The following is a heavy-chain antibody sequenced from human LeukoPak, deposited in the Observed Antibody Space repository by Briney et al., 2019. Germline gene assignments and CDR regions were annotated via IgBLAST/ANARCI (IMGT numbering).Heavy chain of an antibody. V-gene: IGHV1-69*05. D-gene: IGHD3-10*01. CDR3: ARDLLWFGEPSNWFDP. CDR1: GGSFSNFT. CDR2: TIPLFGTA. J-gene: IGHJ5*02. Sequence: ASAKVSCKASGGSFSNFTITWVRQAPGQGLEWMGGTIPLFGTANYAQEFQGRVTITTDESTNTAYMELSSLRSEDTAVYYCARDLLWFGEPSNWFDPWGQGTLVTVSS.